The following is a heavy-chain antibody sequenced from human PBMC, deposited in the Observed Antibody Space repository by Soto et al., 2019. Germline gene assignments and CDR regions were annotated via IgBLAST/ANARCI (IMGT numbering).Heavy chain of an antibody. J-gene: IGHJ6*02. V-gene: IGHV3-23*01. CDR1: GFTFSSYA. Sequence: GGSLRLSCAASGFTFSSYAMSWVRQAPGKWLEWVSTISGSGGSTYYADSVKGRFTISRDNSKNTLYLQMNSLRAEDTAVYYCARDLWFGEFGYYGMDVWGQGTTVTVSS. D-gene: IGHD3-10*01. CDR3: ARDLWFGEFGYYGMDV. CDR2: ISGSGGST.